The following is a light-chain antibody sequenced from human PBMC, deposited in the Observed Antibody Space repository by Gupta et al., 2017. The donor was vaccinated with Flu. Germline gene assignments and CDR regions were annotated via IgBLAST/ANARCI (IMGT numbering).Light chain of an antibody. V-gene: IGKV1-5*03. CDR3: QQYDSYSLT. J-gene: IGKJ4*01. CDR2: KAS. CDR1: QSLSSW. Sequence: PSTLSAYVGDRVTITCRASQSLSSWLAWYQQKPGKATNLLIYKASNLESGVPSRFSGSGSGTEFTLTISSLQPDDFATYYCQQYDSYSLTFGGGTKVEI.